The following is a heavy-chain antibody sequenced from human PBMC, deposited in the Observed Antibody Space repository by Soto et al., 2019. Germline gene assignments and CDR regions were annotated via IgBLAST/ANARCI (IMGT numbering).Heavy chain of an antibody. V-gene: IGHV3-30*18. J-gene: IGHJ4*02. CDR1: GFSFSSYA. Sequence: QVQLVESGGDVVQTGRSLRLSCAVSGFSFSSYAMHWVRQAPGKGLEWVTIISYDGSNTHYADSVKGRFTISRDNSKNTLYLQMNSLRAADTAVYYCAKLGFDSSGASSVFDVWGQGTLVTVSS. D-gene: IGHD3-22*01. CDR3: AKLGFDSSGASSVFDV. CDR2: ISYDGSNT.